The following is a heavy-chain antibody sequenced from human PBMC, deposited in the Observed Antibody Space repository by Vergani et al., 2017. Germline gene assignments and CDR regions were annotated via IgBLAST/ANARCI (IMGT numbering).Heavy chain of an antibody. J-gene: IGHJ4*02. V-gene: IGHV4-38-2*02. Sequence: QVHLQESGPGLVKPSETLSLTCSVSGDSINTADYWGWIRKPPGKGLEWIGSVYHSGSTSYNPSLQSRITISVDTSKNQFSLNINSMTAADTAIYYCAKNSSGGFFDTWGQGALVTVSS. CDR1: GDSINTADY. CDR2: VYHSGST. CDR3: AKNSSGGFFDT. D-gene: IGHD6-25*01.